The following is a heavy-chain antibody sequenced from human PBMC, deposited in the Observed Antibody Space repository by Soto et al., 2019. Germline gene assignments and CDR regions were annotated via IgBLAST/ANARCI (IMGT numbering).Heavy chain of an antibody. J-gene: IGHJ4*02. CDR1: GGTFSSYA. Sequence: RASVKVSCKASGGTFSSYAIGWVRQAPGQGLEWMGGIIPIFGTANYAQKFQGRVTITADESTSTAYMELSSLTSEDTAVYYCAREDPAVDYDSSGYYDSWGQGTLVAVS. CDR2: IIPIFGTA. CDR3: AREDPAVDYDSSGYYDS. D-gene: IGHD3-22*01. V-gene: IGHV1-69*13.